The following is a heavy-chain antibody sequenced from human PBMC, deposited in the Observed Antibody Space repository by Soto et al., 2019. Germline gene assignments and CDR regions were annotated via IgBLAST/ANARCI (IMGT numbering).Heavy chain of an antibody. D-gene: IGHD3-22*01. CDR3: ARTDYCDSSGYQRPFDH. V-gene: IGHV4-31*03. J-gene: IGHJ4*02. CDR2: IYYSGST. Sequence: QVQLQESGPGLVKPSQTLSLTCTVSGGSISSGGYYWSWIRQHPGKGLEWIGYIYYSGSTYYNPSLQSRVTISVDTTKIKYSQKLSSVSAADTAVYDCARTDYCDSSGYQRPFDHWGQGTLVTVSS. CDR1: GGSISSGGYY.